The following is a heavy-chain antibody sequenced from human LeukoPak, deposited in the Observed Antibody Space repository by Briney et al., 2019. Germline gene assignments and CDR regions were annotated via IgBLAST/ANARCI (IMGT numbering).Heavy chain of an antibody. J-gene: IGHJ4*02. Sequence: GGSLRLSCAASGFTFSSYSMNWVRQAPGKGLECVSSISSSSSYTYYADSVKGRFTISRDNAKNSLYLQMNSLRAEDTAVYYCARDRQYYDSSGYPSFFDYWGQGTLFTVSS. CDR1: GFTFSSYS. V-gene: IGHV3-21*01. D-gene: IGHD3-22*01. CDR3: ARDRQYYDSSGYPSFFDY. CDR2: ISSSSSYT.